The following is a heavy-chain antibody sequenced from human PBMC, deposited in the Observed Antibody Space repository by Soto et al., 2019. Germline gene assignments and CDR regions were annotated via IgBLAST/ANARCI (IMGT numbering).Heavy chain of an antibody. Sequence: QVQLVQSGAEVKKPGSSVKVSCKASGGTFSSYAISWVRQAPGQGLEWMGGIIPIFGTANYAQKFQGRVTITADESTSTAYMELSSLRSEDTAVYYCAGTLNSGYFDWALPFQHWGQGTLVTVSS. V-gene: IGHV1-69*01. CDR1: GGTFSSYA. CDR2: IIPIFGTA. CDR3: AGTLNSGYFDWALPFQH. D-gene: IGHD3-9*01. J-gene: IGHJ1*01.